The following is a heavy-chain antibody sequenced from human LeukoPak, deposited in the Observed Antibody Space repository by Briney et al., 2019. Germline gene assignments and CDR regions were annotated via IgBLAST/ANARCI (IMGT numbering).Heavy chain of an antibody. J-gene: IGHJ4*02. D-gene: IGHD3-3*01. Sequence: ASVKVSCKASGYTFTGYYMHWVRQAPGQGLEWMGWINPNSGGTNYAQKFQGRVTMTRDTSISTAYMELSRLRSDDTAVYYCARELRFLEWSYFDYWGREPWSPSPQ. V-gene: IGHV1-2*02. CDR1: GYTFTGYY. CDR2: INPNSGGT. CDR3: ARELRFLEWSYFDY.